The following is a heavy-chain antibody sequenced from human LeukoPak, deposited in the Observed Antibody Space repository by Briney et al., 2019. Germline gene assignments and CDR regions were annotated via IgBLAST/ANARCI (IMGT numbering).Heavy chain of an antibody. V-gene: IGHV3-23*01. CDR2: ISGSGGRT. J-gene: IGHJ4*02. Sequence: QPGGSLRLSCAASGFTFSSYAMSWVRQAPGKGLEWVSAISGSGGRTYYADSVKGRFTISRDNSKNTLYLQMNSLRAEDTAVYYCANGGIFGVVKNYWGQGTLVTVSS. CDR1: GFTFSSYA. D-gene: IGHD3-3*01. CDR3: ANGGIFGVVKNY.